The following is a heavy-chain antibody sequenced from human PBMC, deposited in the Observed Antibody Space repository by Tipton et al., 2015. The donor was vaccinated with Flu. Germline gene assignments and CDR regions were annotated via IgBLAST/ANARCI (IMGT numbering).Heavy chain of an antibody. Sequence: SLRLSCAASGFSFIDHWMHRVRQAPGRGLEWVANIRQDGNEKYYVDSVKGRFTISRDNAKNSLYLEMNNLRAEDTAVYYCARRYFDLWGRGTPVTVSS. J-gene: IGHJ2*01. CDR2: IRQDGNEK. CDR1: GFSFIDHW. CDR3: ARRYFDL. V-gene: IGHV3-7*01.